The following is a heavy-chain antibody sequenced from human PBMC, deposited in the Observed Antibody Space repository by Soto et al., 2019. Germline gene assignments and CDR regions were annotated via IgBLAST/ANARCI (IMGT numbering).Heavy chain of an antibody. CDR3: ARDHQILWFGESSLSDGFDI. CDR1: GFSFSSYS. J-gene: IGHJ3*02. V-gene: IGHV3-21*01. Sequence: PGGSLRLSCASSGFSFSSYSMNWVRQAPGKGLEWVSSISSSNSYIYYADSVKGRFTISRDNAKNSLYLQMNSLRAEDTAVYYCARDHQILWFGESSLSDGFDIWGQGTMVTVSS. D-gene: IGHD3-10*01. CDR2: ISSSNSYI.